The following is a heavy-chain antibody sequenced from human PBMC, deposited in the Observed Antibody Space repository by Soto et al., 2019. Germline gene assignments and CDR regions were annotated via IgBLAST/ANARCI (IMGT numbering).Heavy chain of an antibody. V-gene: IGHV4-30-4*01. CDR2: IYYSGST. J-gene: IGHJ2*01. Sequence: QVQLQESGPGLVKPSQTLSLTCTVSGGSISSGDYYWSWIRQPPGKGLEWIGYIYYSGSTYYNPSLKSRVTISVDTSKNQFSLKLSSVTAADTAVYYCASLRDGYKGWWYFDLWGRGTLVTVSS. CDR1: GGSISSGDYY. CDR3: ASLRDGYKGWWYFDL. D-gene: IGHD5-12*01.